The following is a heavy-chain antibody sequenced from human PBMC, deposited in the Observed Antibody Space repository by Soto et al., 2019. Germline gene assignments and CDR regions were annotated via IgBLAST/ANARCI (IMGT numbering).Heavy chain of an antibody. CDR1: GFSFNMYW. J-gene: IGHJ6*02. V-gene: IGHV3-7*03. Sequence: EVQLVESGGGSVQPGESLRLSCVASGFSFNMYWMSWIRQAPGKGLEWVARIKQDGGEKYYVDSVKGRFTVSRDNAKNSLHLQLHSVSADDAGISYCVRDQLILPADDFYYGVDVWGQGTTVTVSS. CDR2: IKQDGGEK. CDR3: VRDQLILPADDFYYGVDV.